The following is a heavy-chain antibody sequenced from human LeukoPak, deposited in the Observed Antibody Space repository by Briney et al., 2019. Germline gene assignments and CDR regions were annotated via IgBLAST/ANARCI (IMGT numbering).Heavy chain of an antibody. CDR1: GGSISSGSYS. Sequence: PSETLSLTCTVSGGSISSGSYSWTWIRQPAGKGLEYIGRIYTSGRTNCNPSLKSRVTISVDTSKNQFSLKLSSVTAADTAVYYCARVKHDYGDYGPEPWGFDPWGQGTLVTVSS. D-gene: IGHD4-17*01. CDR3: ARVKHDYGDYGPEPWGFDP. V-gene: IGHV4-61*02. CDR2: IYTSGRT. J-gene: IGHJ5*02.